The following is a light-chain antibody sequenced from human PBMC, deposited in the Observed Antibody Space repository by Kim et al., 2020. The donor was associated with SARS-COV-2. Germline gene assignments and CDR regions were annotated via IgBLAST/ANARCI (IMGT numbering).Light chain of an antibody. CDR1: KLANKY. CDR2: QDT. CDR3: QAWDSAYVV. J-gene: IGLJ2*01. V-gene: IGLV3-1*01. Sequence: SYELTQPPSVSVSPGQTASIPCSGDKLANKYVCWYQQRPGQSPVLVMYQDTKRPSGIPERFSGSNSGNTATLTISGTQAFDEADYYCQAWDSAYVVFGGGTQLTVL.